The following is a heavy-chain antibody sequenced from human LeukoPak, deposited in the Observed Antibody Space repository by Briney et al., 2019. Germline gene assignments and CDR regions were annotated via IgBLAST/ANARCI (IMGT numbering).Heavy chain of an antibody. Sequence: SLRHSCAPSGFTFSSYGMHGVRQAPGKGLGYAAVISYEGSNKYYADSVKGRFTISRDNSKNTLYLQMNSLRAEDTAVYYCANPEIVGATDDAFDIWGQGTMVTVSS. CDR1: GFTFSSYG. CDR3: ANPEIVGATDDAFDI. J-gene: IGHJ3*02. CDR2: ISYEGSNK. V-gene: IGHV3-30*18. D-gene: IGHD1-26*01.